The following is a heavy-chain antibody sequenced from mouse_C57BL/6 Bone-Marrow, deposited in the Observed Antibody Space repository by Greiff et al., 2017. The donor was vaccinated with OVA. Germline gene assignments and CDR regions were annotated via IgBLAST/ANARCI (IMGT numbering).Heavy chain of an antibody. CDR3: ARHGDYGSFFDY. J-gene: IGHJ2*01. Sequence: EVQGVESGGDLVKPGGSLKLSCAASGFTFSSYGMSWVRQTPDTRLEWVATISSGGSYTYYPDSVKGRFPISRDNAKNTLYLQMSSLKSEDTAMYYGARHGDYGSFFDYWGQGTTLTVSS. CDR2: ISSGGSYT. V-gene: IGHV5-6*01. D-gene: IGHD1-1*01. CDR1: GFTFSSYG.